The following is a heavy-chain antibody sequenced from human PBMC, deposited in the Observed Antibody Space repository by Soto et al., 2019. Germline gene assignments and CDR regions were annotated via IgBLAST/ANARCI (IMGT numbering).Heavy chain of an antibody. V-gene: IGHV3-23*01. Sequence: GVSLRLSCAASGFTFSSYAMSWVRQAPGKGLEWVSAISGSGGSTYYADSVKGRFTISRDNSKNTLYLQMNSLRAEDTAVYYCAKDSGPYYCHSSGYSYFDYWGQGTLVTVSS. CDR3: AKDSGPYYCHSSGYSYFDY. D-gene: IGHD3-22*01. CDR2: ISGSGGST. J-gene: IGHJ4*02. CDR1: GFTFSSYA.